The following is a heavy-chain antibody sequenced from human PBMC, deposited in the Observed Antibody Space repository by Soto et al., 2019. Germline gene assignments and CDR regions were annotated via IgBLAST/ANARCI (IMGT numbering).Heavy chain of an antibody. CDR3: AIMGDVYYYDSSGYYYHT. CDR1: GGSISSGGYY. D-gene: IGHD3-22*01. CDR2: IYYSGST. J-gene: IGHJ5*02. Sequence: PSETLSLTCTVSGGSISSGGYYWSWIRQHPGKGLEWIGYIYYSGSTYYNPSLKSRVTISVDTSKNQFSLKLSSVTAADTAVYYCAIMGDVYYYDSSGYYYHTWGQGALVTVS. V-gene: IGHV4-31*03.